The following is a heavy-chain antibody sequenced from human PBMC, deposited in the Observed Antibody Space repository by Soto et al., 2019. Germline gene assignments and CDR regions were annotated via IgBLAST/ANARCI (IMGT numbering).Heavy chain of an antibody. Sequence: QVQLVESGGGVVQPGRSLRLSCAASGFTFSSYGMHWVRQAPGKGLEWVAVISYDGSNKYYADSVKGRFTISRDNSKNPLYLQMNSLRAEDTAVYYCVGSGRYAFRYFDYWGQGTLVTVSS. D-gene: IGHD3-10*01. CDR1: GFTFSSYG. CDR2: ISYDGSNK. J-gene: IGHJ4*02. CDR3: VGSGRYAFRYFDY. V-gene: IGHV3-30*03.